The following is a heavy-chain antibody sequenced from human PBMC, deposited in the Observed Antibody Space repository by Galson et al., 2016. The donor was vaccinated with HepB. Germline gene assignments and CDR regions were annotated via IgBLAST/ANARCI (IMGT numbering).Heavy chain of an antibody. Sequence: SLRLSCAASGFTFSSYGMHWVRQAPGKGLEWVAVIWYDGSNKYYADSVKCRFTISRDNSKNTLYLQMNSLRAEDTAVYYCAREHYYDSSGYYYYYYGMDVWGQGTTVTVSS. D-gene: IGHD3-22*01. CDR3: AREHYYDSSGYYYYYYGMDV. V-gene: IGHV3-33*01. J-gene: IGHJ6*02. CDR1: GFTFSSYG. CDR2: IWYDGSNK.